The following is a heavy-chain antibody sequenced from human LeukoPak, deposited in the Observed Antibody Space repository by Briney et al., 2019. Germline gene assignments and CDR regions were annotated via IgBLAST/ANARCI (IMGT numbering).Heavy chain of an antibody. CDR3: ANAQQPYGSGSARN. CDR1: GFTFSSYG. D-gene: IGHD3-10*01. Sequence: GGSLRLSCAASGFTFSSYGMHWVRQAPGKGLEWVAVIWYDGNNKYYADSVKGRFTISRDNSKNTLYLQMNSLRAEDTAVYYCANAQQPYGSGSARNWGQGTLVTVSS. V-gene: IGHV3-33*06. J-gene: IGHJ4*02. CDR2: IWYDGNNK.